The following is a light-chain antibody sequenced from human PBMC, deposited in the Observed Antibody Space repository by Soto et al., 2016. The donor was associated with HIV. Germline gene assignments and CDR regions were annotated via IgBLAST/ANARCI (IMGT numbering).Light chain of an antibody. CDR3: QSADNTGTYEV. Sequence: SYELTQPPSVSVSPGQTATITCSGDVLAKQYVFWYQQRPGQAPTLMIYKDTERPSGIPERFSGASSGTTVTLTISGVQADDEADYYCQSADNTGTYEVFGSGTRVT. V-gene: IGLV3-25*03. CDR2: KDT. J-gene: IGLJ1*01. CDR1: VLAKQY.